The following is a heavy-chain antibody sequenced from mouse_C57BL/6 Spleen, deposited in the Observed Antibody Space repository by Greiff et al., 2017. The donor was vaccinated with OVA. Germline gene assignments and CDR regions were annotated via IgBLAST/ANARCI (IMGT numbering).Heavy chain of an antibody. V-gene: IGHV1-18*01. J-gene: IGHJ4*01. CDR3: ARPIYDYDGYYYAMDY. CDR2: INPNNGGT. D-gene: IGHD2-4*01. Sequence: VQLQQSGPELVKPGASVKIPCKASGYTFTDYNMDWVKQSHGKSLERIGDINPNNGGTIYNQKFKGKATLTVDKSSSTAYMELRSLTSEDTAVYYCARPIYDYDGYYYAMDYWGQGTSVTVSS. CDR1: GYTFTDYN.